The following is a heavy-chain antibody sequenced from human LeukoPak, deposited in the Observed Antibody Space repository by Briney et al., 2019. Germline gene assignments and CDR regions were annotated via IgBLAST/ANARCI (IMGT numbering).Heavy chain of an antibody. D-gene: IGHD3-16*01. J-gene: IGHJ5*02. Sequence: ASVKVSCKASGYTFTDHGISWVRQAPGQGLEWMGWISTFNGDTNYAQKFQGRVTITSETSTNTAHMELRSLRSDDTAIYYCARDLAFLSVPAANGWLDPWGQGTLVTVSS. CDR3: ARDLAFLSVPAANGWLDP. CDR1: GYTFTDHG. CDR2: ISTFNGDT. V-gene: IGHV1-18*01.